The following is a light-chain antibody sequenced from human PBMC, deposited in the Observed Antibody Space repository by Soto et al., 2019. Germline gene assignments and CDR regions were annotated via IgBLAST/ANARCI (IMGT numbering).Light chain of an antibody. Sequence: EIVMTQSPATLSVSPGESATLSCRASQSVSSNLAWYQQKPGQAPSLLIYDISARATGIPTRFSGSGSGTESTLTISTLQSEDFAVYYCQQYNDWPLNFGGGTKVEIK. J-gene: IGKJ4*01. V-gene: IGKV3D-15*01. CDR1: QSVSSN. CDR2: DIS. CDR3: QQYNDWPLN.